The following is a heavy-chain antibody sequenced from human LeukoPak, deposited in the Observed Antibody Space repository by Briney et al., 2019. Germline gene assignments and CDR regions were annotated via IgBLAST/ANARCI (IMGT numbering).Heavy chain of an antibody. CDR3: ATAAYSYTKRDFDY. CDR2: INPNSGGT. Sequence: ASVKVSCKASGYTFTGYYMHWVRQAPGQGLEWMGWINPNSGGTNYAQKFQGRVTMTEDTSTDTAYMELSSLRSEDTAVYYCATAAYSYTKRDFDYWGQGTLVTVSS. D-gene: IGHD5-18*01. J-gene: IGHJ4*02. V-gene: IGHV1-2*02. CDR1: GYTFTGYY.